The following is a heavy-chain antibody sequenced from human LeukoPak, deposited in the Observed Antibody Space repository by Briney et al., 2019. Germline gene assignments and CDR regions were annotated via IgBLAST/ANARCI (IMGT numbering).Heavy chain of an antibody. CDR1: GGSISSYY. CDR2: IYYSGST. Sequence: SETLSLTCTVSGGSISSYYWSWIRQPPGKGLEWIGYIYYSGSTNYNPSLKSRVTISVDTSKNQFSLKLSSVTAADTAVYYCAREGTDQYYNYYMDVWGKGTTVTVSS. CDR3: AREGTDQYYNYYMDV. V-gene: IGHV4-59*01. D-gene: IGHD3-10*01. J-gene: IGHJ6*03.